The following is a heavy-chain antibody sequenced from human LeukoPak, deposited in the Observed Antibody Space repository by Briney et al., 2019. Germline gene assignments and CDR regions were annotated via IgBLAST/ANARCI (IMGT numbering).Heavy chain of an antibody. CDR2: MNPNSGNT. CDR3: ARGPTYGYNLY. Sequence: GASVKVSCTASGYTVTSYDINWVRQATGQGLEWMGWMNPNSGNTGYAQKFQGRVTMTRNTSISTANMELSSLRSEDTAVYYCARGPTYGYNLYWGQGTLVTVSS. CDR1: GYTVTSYD. D-gene: IGHD5-18*01. J-gene: IGHJ4*02. V-gene: IGHV1-8*01.